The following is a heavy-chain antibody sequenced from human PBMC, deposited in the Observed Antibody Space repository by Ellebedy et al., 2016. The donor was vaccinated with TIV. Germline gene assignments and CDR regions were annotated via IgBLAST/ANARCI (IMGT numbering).Heavy chain of an antibody. V-gene: IGHV3-21*04. CDR1: GFTFSSYS. CDR2: ISSSSSYI. Sequence: PGGSLRLSCAASGFTFSSYSMNWVRQAPGKGLEWVSSISSSSSYIYYADSVKGRFTITRDNAKNSLYLQMNSLRAEDTAVYYCAKDRYYGSGSYSDYWGQGTLVTVSS. J-gene: IGHJ4*02. D-gene: IGHD3-10*01. CDR3: AKDRYYGSGSYSDY.